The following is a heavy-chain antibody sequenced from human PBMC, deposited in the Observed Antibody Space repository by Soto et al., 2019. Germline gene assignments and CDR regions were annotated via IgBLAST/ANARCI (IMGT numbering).Heavy chain of an antibody. CDR1: GGSFSGYY. V-gene: IGHV4-34*01. CDR3: ARGGYNSGPNYYYYYYMDV. D-gene: IGHD1-20*01. Sequence: SETLSLTCAVYGGSFSGYYWSWIRQPPGKGLEWIGEINHSGSTNYNPSLKSRVTISVDTSKNQFSLKLSSVTAADTAVYYCARGGYNSGPNYYYYYYMDVWGKGTTVTVSS. J-gene: IGHJ6*03. CDR2: INHSGST.